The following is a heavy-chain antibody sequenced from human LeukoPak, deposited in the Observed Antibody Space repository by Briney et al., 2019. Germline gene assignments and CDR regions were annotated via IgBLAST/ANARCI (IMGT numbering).Heavy chain of an antibody. Sequence: GGSLRLSCAASEFTYGMNWVRQAPGKGLECVSAISSSGSNTYYADSVKGRFTISRDNSKNTLYLQMNSLRAEDTALYYCGRLARNAWYAVDYWGQGTLVTVSS. V-gene: IGHV3-23*01. CDR3: GRLARNAWYAVDY. CDR1: EFTYG. CDR2: ISSSGSNT. D-gene: IGHD6-19*01. J-gene: IGHJ4*02.